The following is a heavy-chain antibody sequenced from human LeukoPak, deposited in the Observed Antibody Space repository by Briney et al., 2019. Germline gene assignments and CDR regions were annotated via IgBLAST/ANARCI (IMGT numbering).Heavy chain of an antibody. J-gene: IGHJ4*02. CDR3: ARGGGAVPEYYFDY. CDR2: IIPIFGTA. CDR1: GGTFSSYA. D-gene: IGHD3-10*02. V-gene: IGHV1-69*13. Sequence: GASVTVSCKASGGTFSSYAISWVRQAPGQGLEWMGGIIPIFGTANYAQKFQGRVTITADESTSTAYMELSSLRSEDTAVYYCARGGGAVPEYYFDYWGQGTLVTVSS.